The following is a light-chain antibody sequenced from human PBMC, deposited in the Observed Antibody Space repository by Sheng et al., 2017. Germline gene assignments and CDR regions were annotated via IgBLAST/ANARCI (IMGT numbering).Light chain of an antibody. V-gene: IGLV2-8*01. J-gene: IGLJ2*01. CDR1: SSDVGGYNY. CDR3: SSYAGSNFVV. CDR2: EAS. Sequence: QSALTQPASVSESPGQSITISCTGISSDVGGYNYVSWYQQHPGKAPKLMIYEASKRPSGVPDRFSGSKSGNTASLTVSGLQAEDEADYYCSSYAGSNFVVFGGGTKLTVL.